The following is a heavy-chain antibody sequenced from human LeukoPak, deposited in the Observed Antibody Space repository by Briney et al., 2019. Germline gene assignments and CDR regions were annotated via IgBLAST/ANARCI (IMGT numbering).Heavy chain of an antibody. Sequence: GGSLRLSCAASGFTVSSNYMSWVRQAPGKGLEWVSPIYSGGSAYYADSVKGRFTISIDNSKNTLYLQMNSLRAEDTAVYYCARDLAASGWYGGLDQWGQGTLVTVSS. CDR1: GFTVSSNY. D-gene: IGHD6-19*01. CDR3: ARDLAASGWYGGLDQ. J-gene: IGHJ4*02. CDR2: IYSGGSA. V-gene: IGHV3-53*01.